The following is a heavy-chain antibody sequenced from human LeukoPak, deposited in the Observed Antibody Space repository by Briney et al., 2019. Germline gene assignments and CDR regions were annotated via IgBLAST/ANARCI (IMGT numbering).Heavy chain of an antibody. D-gene: IGHD5-12*01. J-gene: IGHJ4*02. CDR1: GDSVSSNSAA. V-gene: IGHV6-1*01. Sequence: SQTLSLTCAISGDSVSSNSAAWHWIRQSPSRGLEWLGRTYYRSKWYNDYAVSSKRRITISPDTSNNQFSLQLSSVTPEDTAVYYCATEHGYGQVHYWGQGTLVTVAS. CDR3: ATEHGYGQVHY. CDR2: TYYRSKWYN.